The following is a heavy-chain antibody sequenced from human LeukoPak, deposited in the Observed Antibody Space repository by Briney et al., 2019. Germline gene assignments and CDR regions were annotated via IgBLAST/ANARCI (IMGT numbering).Heavy chain of an antibody. V-gene: IGHV1-2*02. CDR1: GYTFTGYY. CDR3: ARESILIGNSLFDY. D-gene: IGHD4-23*01. CDR2: INPNSGGT. J-gene: IGHJ4*02. Sequence: GASVKVSCKASGYTFTGYYMHWVRQAPGQGLEWMGWINPNSGGTNYAQKFQGRVTMTRDTSISTAYMELSRLRSDDTAVYYCARESILIGNSLFDYWGQGTLVTVSS.